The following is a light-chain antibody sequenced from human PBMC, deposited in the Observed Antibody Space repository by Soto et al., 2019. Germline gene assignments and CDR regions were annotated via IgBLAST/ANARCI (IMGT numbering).Light chain of an antibody. CDR2: DAS. CDR1: QSVSSS. J-gene: IGKJ5*01. V-gene: IGKV3-11*01. Sequence: EIVLTQSPATLSLSPGERATLSCRASQSVSSSLAWYQQKPGQAPRLLIFDASTRATGIPARFSGSGSETDFTLTISSREPEDFAVYYCQQRSVWPPSIAFGQGTRLEIK. CDR3: QQRSVWPPSIA.